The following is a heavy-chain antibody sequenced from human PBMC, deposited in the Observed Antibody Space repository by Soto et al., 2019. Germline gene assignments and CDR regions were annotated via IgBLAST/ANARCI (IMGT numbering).Heavy chain of an antibody. CDR1: GFAFSGYA. Sequence: CGSLRLPCAPSGFAFSGYAINWVRQAPGKGLEWVSIISRIGTTTKYSDSVKGRFTISRDNSRDTVHLQMNSLRAEDTSVSYSALSCYGDYDNRLLFDNWGQGTLVTVSS. D-gene: IGHD4-17*01. CDR2: ISRIGTTT. CDR3: ALSCYGDYDNRLLFDN. J-gene: IGHJ4*02. V-gene: IGHV3-23*01.